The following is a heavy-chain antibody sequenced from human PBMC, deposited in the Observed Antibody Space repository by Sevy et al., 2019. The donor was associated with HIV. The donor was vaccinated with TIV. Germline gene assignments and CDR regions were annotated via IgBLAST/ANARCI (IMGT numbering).Heavy chain of an antibody. J-gene: IGHJ6*02. CDR1: GFSFSYYG. CDR2: ISHDGINE. D-gene: IGHD1-26*01. CDR3: ANAYSGSYSHSYLYALDV. V-gene: IGHV3-30*18. Sequence: GGSLGLSCIGSGFSFSYYGIHWVRQFPGKGLDWVALISHDGINEYYADSVKGRFTISRDNSKNTVYLEMNSLRNEDTAIYFCANAYSGSYSHSYLYALDVWGQGTTVTVSS.